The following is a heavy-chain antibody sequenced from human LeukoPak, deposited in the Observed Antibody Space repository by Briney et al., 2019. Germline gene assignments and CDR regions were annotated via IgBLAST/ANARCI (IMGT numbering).Heavy chain of an antibody. D-gene: IGHD5-12*01. V-gene: IGHV4-39*07. J-gene: IGHJ5*02. CDR3: ARVEGSGYDNRGWFDP. Sequence: SETLSLTCTVSGGSISSYYWGWIRQPPGKGLEWIGNIYYSGSTYYNPSLQSRITISVDTSKNQFSLKLSSVTAADTAVYYCARVEGSGYDNRGWFDPWGQGTLVTVSS. CDR2: IYYSGST. CDR1: GGSISSYY.